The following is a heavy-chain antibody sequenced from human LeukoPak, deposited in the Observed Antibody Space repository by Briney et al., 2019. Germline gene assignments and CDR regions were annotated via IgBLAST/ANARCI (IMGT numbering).Heavy chain of an antibody. CDR1: GFTFSSYA. D-gene: IGHD6-19*01. CDR2: ISGSGGST. CDR3: ATPGIAVAGLDY. J-gene: IGHJ4*02. Sequence: GSLRLSCAASGFTFSSYAMSWVRQAPGKGLEWVSAISGSGGSTFHADSVKGRFTISRDNSKNTLYLQMNSLRAEDTAVYYCATPGIAVAGLDYWGQGTLVTVSS. V-gene: IGHV3-23*01.